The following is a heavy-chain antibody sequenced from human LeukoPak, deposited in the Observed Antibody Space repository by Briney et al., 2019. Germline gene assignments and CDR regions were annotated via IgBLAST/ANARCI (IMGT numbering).Heavy chain of an antibody. J-gene: IGHJ5*02. V-gene: IGHV4-59*08. CDR1: GGSISSDY. D-gene: IGHD3-10*01. Sequence: PSETLSLTSTVSGGSISSDYWQWIRQPPGKGLEWIGYIYNSGSNNYNPSLKSRVTISVDTSKNQFSLKLTSVTAADAAVYYCATRGSWGQGTLVTVSS. CDR2: IYNSGSN. CDR3: ATRGS.